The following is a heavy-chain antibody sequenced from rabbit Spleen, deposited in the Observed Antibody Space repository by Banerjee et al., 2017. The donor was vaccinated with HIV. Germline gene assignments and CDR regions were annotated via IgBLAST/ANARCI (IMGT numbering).Heavy chain of an antibody. V-gene: IGHV1S40*01. CDR2: IYPDGSGST. CDR1: GFSFSSSYY. D-gene: IGHD7-1*01. CDR3: ARGAVSTGDGLDL. J-gene: IGHJ6*01. Sequence: QSLEESGGDLVKPGASLTLTCTASGFSFSSSYYICWVRQAPGKGPEWIGCIYPDGSGSTAYANWAKGRFTVSGTSSTTVTLQMTSLTAADTATYFCARGAVSTGDGLDLWGPGTLVTVS.